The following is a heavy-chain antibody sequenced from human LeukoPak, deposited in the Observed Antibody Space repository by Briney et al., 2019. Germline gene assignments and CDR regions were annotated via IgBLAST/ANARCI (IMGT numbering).Heavy chain of an antibody. CDR1: GGSFSGYY. J-gene: IGHJ4*02. D-gene: IGHD3-22*01. CDR2: INHSGST. CDR3: ARGRRRRHYYDSSGYPKVAPL. Sequence: SETLSLTCAVYGGSFSGYYWSWIRQPPGKGLEWIGEINHSGSTNYNPSLKSRVTISVDTSKNQFSLKLSSVTAADTAVYYCARGRRRRHYYDSSGYPKVAPLWGQGTLVTVSS. V-gene: IGHV4-34*01.